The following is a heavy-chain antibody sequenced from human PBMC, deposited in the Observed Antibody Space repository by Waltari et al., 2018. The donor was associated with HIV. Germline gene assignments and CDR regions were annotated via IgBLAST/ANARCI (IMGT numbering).Heavy chain of an antibody. CDR1: GFTFSNYG. CDR2: IWYDGRNK. CDR3: ASGYGGRNFDF. Sequence: QVKLVESGGGVVQPGKSVRLSCAASGFTFSNYGMHGVRQAPGKGREWVAIIWYDGRNKFYADSVKGRFTISRDNSRNTVYLQMDSVRGDDTAVYYCASGYGGRNFDFWGPGTPVSVSS. D-gene: IGHD5-18*01. J-gene: IGHJ4*02. V-gene: IGHV3-33*08.